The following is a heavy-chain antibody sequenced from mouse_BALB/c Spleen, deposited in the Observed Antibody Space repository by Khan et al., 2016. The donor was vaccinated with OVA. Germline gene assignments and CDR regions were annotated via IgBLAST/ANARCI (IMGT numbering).Heavy chain of an antibody. D-gene: IGHD2-13*01. CDR2: ISTGGHYT. CDR3: ASSLVDYRAMDY. CDR1: GFTFSSYA. V-gene: IGHV5-9-3*01. J-gene: IGHJ4*01. Sequence: EVELVESGGGLVKPGGSLKLSCSASGFTFSSYAMSWVRQTPEKRLECVANISTGGHYTFYPDSVQGRFTISRDNAKNTLYLQMCRRRSEDTAMYYWASSLVDYRAMDYWGQVTSFTVSS.